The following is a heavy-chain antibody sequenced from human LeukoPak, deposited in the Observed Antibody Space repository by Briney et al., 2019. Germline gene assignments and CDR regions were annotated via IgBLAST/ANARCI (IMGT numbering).Heavy chain of an antibody. CDR1: GFTFSSYS. CDR3: ARDNGNYGVGIFDY. D-gene: IGHD4-11*01. Sequence: GGSLRLSCAASGFTFSSYSMNRVRRAPGKGLEWVSSISSGSSYIYYADSVKGRFTISRDNAKNSRYLQMNSLRAEDTAVYYCARDNGNYGVGIFDYWGQGTLVTVSS. V-gene: IGHV3-21*01. CDR2: ISSGSSYI. J-gene: IGHJ4*02.